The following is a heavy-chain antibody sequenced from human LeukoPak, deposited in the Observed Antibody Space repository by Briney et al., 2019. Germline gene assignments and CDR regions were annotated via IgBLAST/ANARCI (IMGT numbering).Heavy chain of an antibody. J-gene: IGHJ3*02. V-gene: IGHV4-59*08. CDR2: IYSSGNT. Sequence: PSETLSLTCTVSGGSISGDHWNWIRQPPGKGLEWIGYIYSSGNTNYNPSLKSRVTISVDMSKNQYSLKLGSVTAADTAVYYCARRNDFGIWGQGTMVTVS. CDR3: ARRNDFGI. CDR1: GGSISGDH.